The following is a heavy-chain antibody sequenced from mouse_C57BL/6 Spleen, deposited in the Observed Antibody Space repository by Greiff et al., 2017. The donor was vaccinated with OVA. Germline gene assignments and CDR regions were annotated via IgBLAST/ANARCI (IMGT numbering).Heavy chain of an antibody. CDR3: AREGDYYGSSPFAY. D-gene: IGHD1-1*01. CDR2: INPNNGGT. J-gene: IGHJ3*01. Sequence: EVQLVESGPELVKPGASVKMSCKASGYTFTDYNMHWVKQSHGKSLEWIGYINPNNGGTSYNQKFKGKATLTVNKSSSTAYMELRSLTSEDSAVYYCAREGDYYGSSPFAYWGQGTLVTVSA. CDR1: GYTFTDYN. V-gene: IGHV1-22*01.